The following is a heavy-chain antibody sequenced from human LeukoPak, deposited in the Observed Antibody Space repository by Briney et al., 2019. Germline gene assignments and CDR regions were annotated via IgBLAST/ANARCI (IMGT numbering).Heavy chain of an antibody. Sequence: GASVKVSCKASGYTFTSYGISWVRQALGQGLEWMGWISAYNGNTNYAQKLQGRVTMTTDTSTSTAYMELRSLRSDDTAVYYCARDLLVVGATYWFDPWGQGTLVTVSS. CDR3: ARDLLVVGATYWFDP. CDR1: GYTFTSYG. CDR2: ISAYNGNT. V-gene: IGHV1-18*01. J-gene: IGHJ5*02. D-gene: IGHD1-26*01.